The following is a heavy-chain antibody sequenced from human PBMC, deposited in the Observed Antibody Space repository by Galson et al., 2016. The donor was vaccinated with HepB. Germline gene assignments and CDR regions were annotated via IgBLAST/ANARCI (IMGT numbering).Heavy chain of an antibody. CDR2: ILPILGTA. D-gene: IGHD3-22*01. CDR3: ATHFRDSSGYGALDI. CDR1: GGNLSTYA. J-gene: IGHJ3*02. Sequence: SVKVSCKAVGGNLSTYAIDWVRQAPGQGLEWMGGILPILGTADYTQKFQGRLTLTADESTSTAYLELRNLRSEDTAVYYCATHFRDSSGYGALDIWGQGTLITVS. V-gene: IGHV1-69*13.